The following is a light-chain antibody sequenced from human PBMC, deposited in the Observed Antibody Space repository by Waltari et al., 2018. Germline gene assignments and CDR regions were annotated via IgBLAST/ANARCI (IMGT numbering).Light chain of an antibody. J-gene: IGKJ1*01. V-gene: IGKV1-5*01. CDR2: DVS. CDR3: QQYDRYSAWT. Sequence: DIQMTQSPSTLSASVGDRVTITCRASQSVTRYLAWYQHKPGKAPKVLIWDVSSLERGVPSRFSGSGSGTEFTLTIRSLQPDDFATYYCQQYDRYSAWTFGQGTKVEIK. CDR1: QSVTRY.